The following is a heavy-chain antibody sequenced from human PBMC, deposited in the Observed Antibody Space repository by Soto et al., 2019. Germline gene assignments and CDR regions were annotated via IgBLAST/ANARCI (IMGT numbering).Heavy chain of an antibody. Sequence: QVQLVQSGAEVKKPGASVKVYCKASGYTFTGYQMHWVRQAPGQGLEWMGWITPNSGGTNYAQKFQARGTMTRDTSITTAYMELNRLTSDDTAVYYCARGRDILSPGNWGQGTLVSVSS. V-gene: IGHV1-2*02. CDR2: ITPNSGGT. J-gene: IGHJ4*02. D-gene: IGHD2-15*01. CDR1: GYTFTGYQ. CDR3: ARGRDILSPGN.